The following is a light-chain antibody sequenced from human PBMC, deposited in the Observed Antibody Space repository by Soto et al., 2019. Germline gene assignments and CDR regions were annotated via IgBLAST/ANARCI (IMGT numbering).Light chain of an antibody. CDR1: QGINSY. CDR3: HQLKSYPLT. CDR2: AAS. V-gene: IGKV1-9*01. Sequence: DIQLTQSPSFLSASVGGRVTITCRASQGINSYVAWYQQKSGKAPKLLIYAASTLQSGVPSRFSGSGSGTEFTLTISSLQPEDFAIYHCHQLKSYPLTFGGGTKVEIK. J-gene: IGKJ4*01.